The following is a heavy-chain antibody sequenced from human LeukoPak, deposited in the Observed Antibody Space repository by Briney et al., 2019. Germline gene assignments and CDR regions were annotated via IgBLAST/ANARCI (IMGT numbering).Heavy chain of an antibody. D-gene: IGHD5-24*01. V-gene: IGHV3-33*01. CDR1: GFTFSSYG. CDR3: ARDFSLQLFDY. Sequence: GGSLRLSCAASGFTFSSYGFHWVRQAPGKGLEWVAVIWSDGSYKYYAGPVKGRSTNSRDDSKNTLYLQMNSLRAEDTAVYYCARDFSLQLFDYWGQGTLVTVSS. J-gene: IGHJ4*02. CDR2: IWSDGSYK.